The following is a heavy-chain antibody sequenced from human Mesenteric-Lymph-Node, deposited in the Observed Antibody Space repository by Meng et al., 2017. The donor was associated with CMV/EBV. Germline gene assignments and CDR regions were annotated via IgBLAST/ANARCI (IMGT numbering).Heavy chain of an antibody. J-gene: IGHJ5*02. CDR1: GFTFSTYA. D-gene: IGHD6-13*01. CDR3: ATDRGGYIAGAFDN. V-gene: IGHV3-30*04. Sequence: GESLKISCAASGFTFSTYAIHWVRQTPGKGLEWVAVIPYDGSEIYYADSVKGRFTISRDNPKNTLFLQMTSLRAEDTDTYDCATDRGGYIAGAFDNWGQGTRVTVSS. CDR2: IPYDGSEI.